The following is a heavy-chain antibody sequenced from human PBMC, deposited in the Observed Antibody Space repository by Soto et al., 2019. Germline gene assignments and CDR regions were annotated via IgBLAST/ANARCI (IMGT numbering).Heavy chain of an antibody. V-gene: IGHV3-23*01. CDR1: GFTFRNFA. CDR2: ISDSGGTT. CDR3: AKGMYYYDSSGYRLLDY. Sequence: PGGSLRLSXAASGFTFRNFAMNWVRQAPGKGMEWVSGISDSGGTTYYADSVRGRFTVSRDNSKNSVFLQMNSLRAEDTAVYFCAKGMYYYDSSGYRLLDYWGQGTLVTVSS. J-gene: IGHJ4*02. D-gene: IGHD3-22*01.